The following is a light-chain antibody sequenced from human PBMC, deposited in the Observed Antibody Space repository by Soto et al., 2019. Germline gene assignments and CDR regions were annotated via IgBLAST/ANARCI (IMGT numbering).Light chain of an antibody. CDR3: QQSYSTTWT. V-gene: IGKV1-39*01. CDR2: AAS. J-gene: IGKJ1*01. Sequence: DSQMTQSPSSVSASVGDRVIITCRASQDIRHYLAWYQQKPGKAPQVLIYAASSLQSGVPSRFSGSGSETDFTLTISSLQPEDFATYSCQQSYSTTWTLGQGTKVDIK. CDR1: QDIRHY.